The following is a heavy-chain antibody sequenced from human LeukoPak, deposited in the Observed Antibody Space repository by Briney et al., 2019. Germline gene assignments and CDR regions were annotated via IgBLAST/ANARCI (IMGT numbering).Heavy chain of an antibody. CDR2: IIPIFNSL. J-gene: IGHJ3*02. CDR1: GDTFSNHP. V-gene: IGHV1-69*06. D-gene: IGHD1-26*01. CDR3: ARARWEPLTVDAFDI. Sequence: ASVKVSCKASGDTFSNHPINWVRQAPGQGLEWLGMIIPIFNSLKYAEKFQGRLTITADKSTTTAYVELSSLESDDTAVYYCARARWEPLTVDAFDIWGQGTMVTVSS.